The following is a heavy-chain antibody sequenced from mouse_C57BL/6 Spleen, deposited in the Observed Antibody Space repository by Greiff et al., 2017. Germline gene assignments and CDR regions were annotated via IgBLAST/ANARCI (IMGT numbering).Heavy chain of an antibody. CDR1: GYTFTSYW. J-gene: IGHJ2*01. CDR3: AKCHPGTSFDY. CDR2: IDPSDSDT. V-gene: IGHV1-52*01. Sequence: QVQLQQPGAELVRPGSSVKLSCKASGYTFTSYWMHWVKQRPIQGLEWIGNIDPSDSDTHYNQKFKDKATLTVDKSSSTAYMQLSSLTSEDSAVYYCAKCHPGTSFDYWGQGTTLTVSS. D-gene: IGHD6-1*01.